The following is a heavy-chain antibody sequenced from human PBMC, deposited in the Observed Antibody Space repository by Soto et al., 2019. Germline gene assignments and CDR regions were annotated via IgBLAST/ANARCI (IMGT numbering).Heavy chain of an antibody. CDR2: IYYSGST. J-gene: IGHJ6*02. CDR3: ARVPLYYDILTGYLPPYYYYGMDV. V-gene: IGHV4-59*01. D-gene: IGHD3-9*01. CDR1: GGSISSYY. Sequence: SETLSLSCTVSGGSISSYYWIWIRQPPGKGLEWIGYIYYSGSTNYNPSLKSRVTISVDTSKNQFSLKLSSVTAADTAVYYCARVPLYYDILTGYLPPYYYYGMDVWGQGTTVTVSS.